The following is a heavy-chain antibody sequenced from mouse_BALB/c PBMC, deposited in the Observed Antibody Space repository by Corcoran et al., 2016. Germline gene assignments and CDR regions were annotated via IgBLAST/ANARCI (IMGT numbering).Heavy chain of an antibody. J-gene: IGHJ1*01. V-gene: IGHV14-3*02. Sequence: EDQLQQSGAELVKPGAAVKLSYTASGFNIKDTYMHWVKHRPEQGLEWIGRIDPANGNTKYDPKFQGKATITADTSSNTAYLQLSSLTSEDTAVYYCANWDWYFDVWGAGTTVTVSS. CDR1: GFNIKDTY. D-gene: IGHD4-1*01. CDR3: ANWDWYFDV. CDR2: IDPANGNT.